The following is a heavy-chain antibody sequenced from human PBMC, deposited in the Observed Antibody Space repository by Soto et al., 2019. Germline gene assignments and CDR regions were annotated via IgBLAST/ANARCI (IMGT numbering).Heavy chain of an antibody. Sequence: ASVKVSCKASGGTFSSYTISWVRQAPGQGLEWMGRIIPILGIANYAQKFQGRVTITADKSTSTAYMELSSLRSEDTAVYYCVLAVADTRVVYYYMDVWGKGTTVTVSS. J-gene: IGHJ6*03. V-gene: IGHV1-69*02. CDR1: GGTFSSYT. D-gene: IGHD6-19*01. CDR3: VLAVADTRVVYYYMDV. CDR2: IIPILGIA.